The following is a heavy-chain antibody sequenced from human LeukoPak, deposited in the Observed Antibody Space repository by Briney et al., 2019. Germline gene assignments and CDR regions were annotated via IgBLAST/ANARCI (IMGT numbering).Heavy chain of an antibody. D-gene: IGHD5-18*01. CDR2: IKQDGSET. CDR1: GFTFSDYN. Sequence: GGSLRLSCAASGFTFSDYNMRWIRQAPGKGLEWVANIKQDGSETYYVDSVKGRFIISRDNAKNSLYLQMNSLRAEDTAVYYCARDRSVWAGYSYGHNYYYYMDVWGKGTTVTVSS. J-gene: IGHJ6*03. CDR3: ARDRSVWAGYSYGHNYYYYMDV. V-gene: IGHV3-7*01.